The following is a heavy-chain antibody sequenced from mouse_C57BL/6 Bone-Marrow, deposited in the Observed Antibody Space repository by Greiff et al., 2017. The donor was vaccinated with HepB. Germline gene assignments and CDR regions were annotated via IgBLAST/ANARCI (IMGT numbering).Heavy chain of an antibody. J-gene: IGHJ2*01. CDR2: IRLKSDNYAT. CDR1: GFTFSNYW. Sequence: EVKLVESGGGLVQPGGSMKLSCVASGFTFSNYWMNWVRQSPEKGLEWVAQIRLKSDNYATHYAESVKGRFTISRDDSKSSVYLQMNNLRAEDTGIYYCTVTTVVGGYWGQGTTLTVSS. V-gene: IGHV6-3*01. D-gene: IGHD1-1*01. CDR3: TVTTVVGGY.